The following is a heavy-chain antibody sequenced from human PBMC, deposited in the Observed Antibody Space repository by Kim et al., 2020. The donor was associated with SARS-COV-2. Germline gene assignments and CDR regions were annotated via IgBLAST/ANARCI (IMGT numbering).Heavy chain of an antibody. D-gene: IGHD6-25*01. CDR1: GFTFRSYA. CDR3: ARLPGIAAAGTLYFYGMDS. V-gene: IGHV3-30*04. CDR2: ISYDGNNK. J-gene: IGHJ6*02. Sequence: GGSLRLSCAVSGFTFRSYAMHWVRQAPGKGLEWVAVISYDGNNKYYADSVKGRFTISRDNSKNTLYLQMNSLRPEDTAVYYCARLPGIAAAGTLYFYGMDSWGQGTPVTFS.